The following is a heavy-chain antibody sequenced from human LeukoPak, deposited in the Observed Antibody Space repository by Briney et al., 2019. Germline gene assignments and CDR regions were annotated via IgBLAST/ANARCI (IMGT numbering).Heavy chain of an antibody. J-gene: IGHJ4*02. CDR1: GFTFSNAW. D-gene: IGHD3-22*01. Sequence: GGSLRLSCAASGFTFSNAWMSWVRQAPGRGLEWVGRIKSKSDGGTTDYAAPGRGRFTSSRDDSKNTLYLQINSLKTVDRAVYYCTTDLYYDSSGYYYWGEGTLVSVSS. CDR2: IKSKSDGGTT. V-gene: IGHV3-15*01. CDR3: TTDLYYDSSGYYY.